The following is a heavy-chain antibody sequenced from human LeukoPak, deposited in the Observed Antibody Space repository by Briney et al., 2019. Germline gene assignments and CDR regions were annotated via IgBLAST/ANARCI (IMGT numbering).Heavy chain of an antibody. CDR3: AKDIGYSYASGCDY. J-gene: IGHJ4*02. V-gene: IGHV3-9*01. D-gene: IGHD5-18*01. Sequence: GGSLRLSCAASGFTFGDYAMHWVRQAPGKGLEWVSGISWDSGSIGYADSVRGRFTISRDNAKNSLYLQMNSLRAEDTALYYCAKDIGYSYASGCDYWGQGTLVTVSS. CDR2: ISWDSGSI. CDR1: GFTFGDYA.